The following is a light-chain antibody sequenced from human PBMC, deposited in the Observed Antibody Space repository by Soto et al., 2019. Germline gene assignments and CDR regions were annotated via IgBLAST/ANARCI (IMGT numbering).Light chain of an antibody. J-gene: IGKJ4*01. V-gene: IGKV3-15*01. CDR1: QSVSSN. CDR2: GAS. CDR3: QQYNTWPPGPLT. Sequence: EIVMTQSPATLSVSPGERATLSCRASQSVSSNLAWYQQKPGQAPRLLIYGASTRATGIPARFSGSGSGTEFTLTISSLQSEDFALYYWQQYNTWPPGPLTFGGGTKVEIK.